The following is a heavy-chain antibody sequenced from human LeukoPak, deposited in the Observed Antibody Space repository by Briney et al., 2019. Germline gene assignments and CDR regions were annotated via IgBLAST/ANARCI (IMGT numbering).Heavy chain of an antibody. J-gene: IGHJ4*02. CDR3: AREDCSGGSCYSDPFDY. D-gene: IGHD2-15*01. CDR1: GDSVSSNSAA. V-gene: IGHV6-1*01. Sequence: SQTLSLTCAISGDSVSSNSAAWNWIRQSPSRGLEWLGRTYYRSKWYNDYAVSVKSRITINPDTSKNQFSLQLSSVTPEDTAVYYCAREDCSGGSCYSDPFDYWGQGTLVTVSS. CDR2: TYYRSKWYN.